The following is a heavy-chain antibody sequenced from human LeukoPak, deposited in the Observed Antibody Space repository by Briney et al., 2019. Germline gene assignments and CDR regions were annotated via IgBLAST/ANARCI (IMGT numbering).Heavy chain of an antibody. Sequence: SETLSLTCTVSGGSISSYYWSWIRQPPGKGLEWIGYTYYSGSTNYNPSLKSRVTISVDTSKNQFSLKLSSVTAADTAVYYCARVSIVGAFDYWGQGTLVTVSS. CDR3: ARVSIVGAFDY. V-gene: IGHV4-59*01. CDR1: GGSISSYY. J-gene: IGHJ4*02. CDR2: TYYSGST. D-gene: IGHD1-26*01.